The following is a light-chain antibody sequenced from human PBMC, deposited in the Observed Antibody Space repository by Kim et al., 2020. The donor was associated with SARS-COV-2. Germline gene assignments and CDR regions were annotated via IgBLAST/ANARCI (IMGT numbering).Light chain of an antibody. Sequence: DIMMAQSPDSLAVSLGERVTINCKSSQSLLYNSNNKNYLAWYQQKPGQPPRLLIYWASTRESGVPDRFSGSGSGTDFTLTINSLHTEDVAVYYCQQYYSALVTFGGGTKVDIK. CDR2: WAS. V-gene: IGKV4-1*01. J-gene: IGKJ4*01. CDR1: QSLLYNSNNKNY. CDR3: QQYYSALVT.